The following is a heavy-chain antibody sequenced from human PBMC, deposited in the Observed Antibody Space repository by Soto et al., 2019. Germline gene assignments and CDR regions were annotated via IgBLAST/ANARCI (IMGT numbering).Heavy chain of an antibody. J-gene: IGHJ5*01. CDR3: ATQLGGLRRWLDS. Sequence: ASVKVSCKVSGYTLTESSIHWVRQAPGKGLEWMGGFDPEDGETIYAQKFQGRVTMTEDTSTDTAYMELSSLRSEDTAVYYCATQLGGLRRWLDSWGQGTLVTVSS. D-gene: IGHD6-6*01. CDR2: FDPEDGET. V-gene: IGHV1-24*01. CDR1: GYTLTESS.